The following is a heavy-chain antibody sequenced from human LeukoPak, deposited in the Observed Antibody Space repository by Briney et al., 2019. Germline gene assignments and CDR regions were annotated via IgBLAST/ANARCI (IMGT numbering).Heavy chain of an antibody. V-gene: IGHV3-23*01. D-gene: IGHD7-27*01. CDR2: IDGSGDKT. Sequence: GGSLRLSCAASGFTFGNFAIRWVRQVPGKGLEWVSSIDGSGDKTHYPDPVRGRFTVSRDNSKNTLYLQMNSLRVEDTATYFCAKVQFNWGPIDYWGQGTPVIVSS. CDR1: GFTFGNFA. CDR3: AKVQFNWGPIDY. J-gene: IGHJ4*02.